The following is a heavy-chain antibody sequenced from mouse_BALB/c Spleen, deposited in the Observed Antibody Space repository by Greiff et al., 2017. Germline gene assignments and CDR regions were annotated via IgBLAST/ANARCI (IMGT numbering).Heavy chain of an antibody. CDR3: ARPNWDGGNYYAMDY. J-gene: IGHJ4*01. CDR1: GFTFSDYY. D-gene: IGHD4-1*01. Sequence: EAQLVESGGGLVKPGGSLKLSCAASGFTFSDYYMYWVRQTPEKRLEWVATISDGGSYTYYPDSVKGRFTISRDNAKNNLYLQMSSLKSEDTAMYYCARPNWDGGNYYAMDYWGQGTSVTVSS. V-gene: IGHV5-4*02. CDR2: ISDGGSYT.